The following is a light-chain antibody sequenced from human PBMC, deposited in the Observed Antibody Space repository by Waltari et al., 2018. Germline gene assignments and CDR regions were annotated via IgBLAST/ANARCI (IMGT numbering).Light chain of an antibody. Sequence: DIQMTQSPSTLSAFVGDRVPITCRASQSISTWLAWYQQKPGKAPKLLIYDASSLESGVPSRFSGSGSGTEFTLTISSLQPDDSATYYCQQYNSYSGTFGQGTKVEIK. V-gene: IGKV1-5*01. CDR1: QSISTW. CDR2: DAS. CDR3: QQYNSYSGT. J-gene: IGKJ1*01.